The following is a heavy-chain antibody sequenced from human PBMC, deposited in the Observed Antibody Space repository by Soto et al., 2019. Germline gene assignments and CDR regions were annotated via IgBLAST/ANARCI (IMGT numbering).Heavy chain of an antibody. CDR3: SVGGVRGVITRTRDYYGMDV. D-gene: IGHD3-10*01. CDR2: IYPGDSDT. Sequence: PGESLKISCKGSGYSFTSYWIGWVRQMPGKGLEWIGIIYPGDSDTRYSPSFQGQVTISADKPISTAYLQWSSLKASDTAMYYFSVGGVRGVITRTRDYYGMDVWGQGTTVTVSS. V-gene: IGHV5-51*01. CDR1: GYSFTSYW. J-gene: IGHJ6*02.